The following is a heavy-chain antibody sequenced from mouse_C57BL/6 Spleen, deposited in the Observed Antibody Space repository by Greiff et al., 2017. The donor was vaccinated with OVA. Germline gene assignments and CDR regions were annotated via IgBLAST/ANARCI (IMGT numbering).Heavy chain of an antibody. CDR2: IDPENGDT. V-gene: IGHV14-4*01. CDR1: GFNIKDDY. J-gene: IGHJ3*01. D-gene: IGHD1-1*01. Sequence: VQRQQSGAELVRPGASVKLSCTASGFNIKDDYMHWVKQRPEQGLEWIGWIDPENGDTEYASKFQGKATITADTSSNTAYLQLSSLTSEDTAVYYGTPNPITRVVGGFADWGQGTLVTVSA. CDR3: TPNPITRVVGGFAD.